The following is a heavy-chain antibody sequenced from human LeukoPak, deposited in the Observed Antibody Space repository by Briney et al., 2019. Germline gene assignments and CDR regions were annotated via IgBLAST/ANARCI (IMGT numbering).Heavy chain of an antibody. CDR3: AKDYGGNSLGWFDP. CDR1: GFTFSSSA. Sequence: GGSLRLSCAASGFTFSSSAMSWVRQAPGKGLEWVSGISGSGGSTYYADSVKGRFTISRDNSKNTLYLQMNSLRAEDTAVYYCAKDYGGNSLGWFDPWGQGTLVTVSS. D-gene: IGHD4-23*01. J-gene: IGHJ5*02. CDR2: ISGSGGST. V-gene: IGHV3-23*01.